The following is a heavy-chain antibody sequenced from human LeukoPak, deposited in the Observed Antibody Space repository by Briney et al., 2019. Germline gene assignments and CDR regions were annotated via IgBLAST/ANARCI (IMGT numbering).Heavy chain of an antibody. CDR2: ISSSSSYI. J-gene: IGHJ2*01. CDR1: GFTFSSYS. Sequence: GGSLRLSCAASGFTFSSYSMNWVRQAPGKGLEWVSSISSSSSYIYYADSVKGRFTISSDNAKNSLYLQMNSLRAEDTAVYYCARDLGATIPHWYFDLWGRGTLVTVSS. V-gene: IGHV3-21*01. CDR3: ARDLGATIPHWYFDL. D-gene: IGHD5-12*01.